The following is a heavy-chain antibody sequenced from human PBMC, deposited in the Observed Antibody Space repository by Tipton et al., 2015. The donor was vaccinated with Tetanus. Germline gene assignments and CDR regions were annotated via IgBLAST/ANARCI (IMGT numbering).Heavy chain of an antibody. D-gene: IGHD2-8*01. J-gene: IGHJ4*02. CDR3: ARAHCSDGVCNFDY. CDR2: IYPGDSDT. V-gene: IGHV5-51*01. CDR1: GYIFNDYW. Sequence: QLVQSGGEVKKPGESLKISCKGSGYIFNDYWIGWVRQMPGKGLEWMGIIYPGDSDTRYSPSFQGQVTISVDKSISTAYLQWSSLKASDTSMFYCARAHCSDGVCNFDYWGQGALVTVAS.